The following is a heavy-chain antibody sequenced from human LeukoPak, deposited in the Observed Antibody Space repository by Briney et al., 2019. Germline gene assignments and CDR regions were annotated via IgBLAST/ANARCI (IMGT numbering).Heavy chain of an antibody. CDR3: ARVRLADERAWAY. CDR1: GYTFSDFY. D-gene: IGHD3-3*02. CDR2: ITPKSGDT. V-gene: IGHV1-2*02. Sequence: ASVTVSCTASGYTFSDFYIHWVRQAPGQGLEYVGWITPKSGDTYSPQRFQGRVTMTRDASISTAYMELSSLRSDDTAVYFCARVRLADERAWAYWGQGTLVTVSS. J-gene: IGHJ4*02.